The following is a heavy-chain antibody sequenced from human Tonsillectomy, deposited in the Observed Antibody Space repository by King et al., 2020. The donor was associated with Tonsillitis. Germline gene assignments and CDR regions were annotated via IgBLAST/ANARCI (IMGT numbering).Heavy chain of an antibody. J-gene: IGHJ4*02. Sequence: VQLVESGGGVVQPGRSLRLSCAASGFTFSSYGMHWVRQAPGKGLEWVAFISNDGSNKNYADSVKGRFTISRDNSKNTLYLQMNSLGAEDTAVYYCAKRGNYYDSSAYYYLDYWGQGTQVTVSS. V-gene: IGHV3-30*18. CDR2: ISNDGSNK. D-gene: IGHD3-22*01. CDR3: AKRGNYYDSSAYYYLDY. CDR1: GFTFSSYG.